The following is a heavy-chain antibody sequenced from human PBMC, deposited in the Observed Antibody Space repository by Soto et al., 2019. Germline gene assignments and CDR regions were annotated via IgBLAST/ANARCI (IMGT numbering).Heavy chain of an antibody. V-gene: IGHV1-69*01. Sequence: QVQLVQSGAEVKRPGSSVKVSCKASGSTFNNFALSWVRQAPGQGLEWMGGIIPIFNSANYVQKFQGRVTITADDSTSTAYMELRSLRPDDTAVYYCAREVTVASYSFDFWGQGTLVTVSS. CDR3: AREVTVASYSFDF. J-gene: IGHJ4*02. CDR1: GSTFNNFA. D-gene: IGHD5-12*01. CDR2: IIPIFNSA.